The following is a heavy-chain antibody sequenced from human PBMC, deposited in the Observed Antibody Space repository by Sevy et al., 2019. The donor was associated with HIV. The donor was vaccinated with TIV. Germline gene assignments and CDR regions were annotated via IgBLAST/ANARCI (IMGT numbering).Heavy chain of an antibody. D-gene: IGHD3-10*01. CDR3: ARDRGSGKNVFFDY. J-gene: IGHJ4*02. CDR1: GFTFSSYA. V-gene: IGHV3-30-3*01. Sequence: GGFLRLSCAASGFTFSSYAMHWVRQAPGKGLEWVAVISYDGSNKYYADSVKGRFTISRDNSKNTLYLQMNSLRTEDTAVYYCARDRGSGKNVFFDYWGQGTLVTVSS. CDR2: ISYDGSNK.